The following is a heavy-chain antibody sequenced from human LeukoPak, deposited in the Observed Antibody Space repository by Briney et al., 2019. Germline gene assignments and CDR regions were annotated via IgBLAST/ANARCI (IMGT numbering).Heavy chain of an antibody. CDR2: ISGFNGHT. J-gene: IGHJ6*03. D-gene: IGHD5-12*01. Sequence: GASVKLSCKASGYTFSNYGMSWGRQAPGHGLEWMGWISGFNGHTKYSQKSQGRVTMTTDTSTSTAYMEVRSLRSDDTAAYYCARAWLRRKYYYYMDVWGKGTTVTVSS. CDR1: GYTFSNYG. CDR3: ARAWLRRKYYYYMDV. V-gene: IGHV1-18*04.